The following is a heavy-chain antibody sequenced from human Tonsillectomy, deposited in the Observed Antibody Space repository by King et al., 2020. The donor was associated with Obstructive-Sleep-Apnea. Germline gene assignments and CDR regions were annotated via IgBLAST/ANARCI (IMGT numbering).Heavy chain of an antibody. CDR2: ISAYNGNT. J-gene: IGHJ6*02. Sequence: QLVQSGAEVKKPGASVKVSCKASGYTFSSYGISWVRKAPGQGLQWMGWISAYNGNTNYALKLQGRVTMSTDTFTNTAYMELRSLRSDDTAVYYWARDRYYASSGYHHYYGMDVWGQGTTGTVSS. CDR3: ARDRYYASSGYHHYYGMDV. CDR1: GYTFSSYG. D-gene: IGHD3-22*01. V-gene: IGHV1-18*04.